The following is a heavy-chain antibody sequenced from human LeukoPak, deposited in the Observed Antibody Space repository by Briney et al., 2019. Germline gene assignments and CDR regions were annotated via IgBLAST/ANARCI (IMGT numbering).Heavy chain of an antibody. CDR3: ARGGYSFDY. CDR2: LHADGIER. D-gene: IGHD5-12*01. Sequence: GGSLRLSCAASGFTLSGYWMCWVRQAPGKGLEWVARLHADGIERYFVDSVKGRFTISRGNAKNSLYLQMYSLRLDDTAVYYCARGGYSFDYLGQGTLVTVSS. V-gene: IGHV3-7*01. CDR1: GFTLSGYW. J-gene: IGHJ4*02.